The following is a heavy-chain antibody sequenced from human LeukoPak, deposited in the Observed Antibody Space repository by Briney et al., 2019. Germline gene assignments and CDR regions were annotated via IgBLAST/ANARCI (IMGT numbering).Heavy chain of an antibody. D-gene: IGHD3-16*01. V-gene: IGHV3-23*01. CDR2: ISGSGGST. J-gene: IGHJ4*02. CDR3: AKLWFGDLSRGQAKFDY. Sequence: PGGSLRLSCAASGFTFSSYAMSWVRQAPGKGLEWVSAISGSGGSTYYADSVKGRFTISRDNSNKMIFLQMDSLRVEDTAVYYCAKLWFGDLSRGQAKFDYWGQGTLVTVSA. CDR1: GFTFSSYA.